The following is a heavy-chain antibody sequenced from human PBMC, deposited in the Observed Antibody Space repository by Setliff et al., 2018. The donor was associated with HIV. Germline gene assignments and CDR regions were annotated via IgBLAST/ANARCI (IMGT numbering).Heavy chain of an antibody. J-gene: IGHJ4*02. CDR3: SDYGPLGVF. Sequence: PGESLKISCVVSGLFFDDAWMNWVRQAPGKGLEWIGRIKSATDGGTTDYAAPVKGRFTISRDDSKNTLYLQMNSLKTEDTAFYYCSDYGPLGVFWGQGTLVTVSS. D-gene: IGHD4-17*01. CDR2: IKSATDGGTT. V-gene: IGHV3-15*01. CDR1: GLFFDDAW.